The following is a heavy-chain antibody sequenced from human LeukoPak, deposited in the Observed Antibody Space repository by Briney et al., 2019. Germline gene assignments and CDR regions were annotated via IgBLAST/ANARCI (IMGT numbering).Heavy chain of an antibody. J-gene: IGHJ5*02. D-gene: IGHD6-19*01. V-gene: IGHV4-4*07. CDR1: GGSISSYY. Sequence: SETPSLTCTVSGGSISSYYWSWIRQPAGKGLEWIGRIYTSGSTNYNPSLKSRVTMSVDTSKNQFSLKLSSVTAADTAVYYCARADSSGWSHWFDPWGQGTLVTVSS. CDR2: IYTSGST. CDR3: ARADSSGWSHWFDP.